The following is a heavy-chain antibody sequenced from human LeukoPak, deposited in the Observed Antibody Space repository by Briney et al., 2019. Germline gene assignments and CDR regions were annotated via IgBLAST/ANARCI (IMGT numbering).Heavy chain of an antibody. Sequence: SETLSLTCTVSGGSISSYYWSWIRQPPGKGLEWIGYIYYSGSTNYNPSLKSPVTISVDMSKNHFSLRLRSVIAADTAMYYCARGTLYRGWSYYLDFWGQGSQVTVSS. J-gene: IGHJ4*02. CDR2: IYYSGST. CDR3: ARGTLYRGWSYYLDF. D-gene: IGHD6-19*01. V-gene: IGHV4-59*12. CDR1: GGSISSYY.